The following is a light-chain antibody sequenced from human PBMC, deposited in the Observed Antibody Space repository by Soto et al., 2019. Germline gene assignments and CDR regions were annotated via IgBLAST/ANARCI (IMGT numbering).Light chain of an antibody. V-gene: IGLV2-14*01. J-gene: IGLJ1*01. CDR1: SSDVGAYNF. CDR3: SSYTSTNTPYV. Sequence: QSALAQPASVSGSRGQSITISCTGSSSDVGAYNFVSWYQHHPGRAPKLILYEVTTRPSGVSSRFSGSKSGNTASLTISGLXADDEATYYCSSYTSTNTPYVFGAGTKVTVL. CDR2: EVT.